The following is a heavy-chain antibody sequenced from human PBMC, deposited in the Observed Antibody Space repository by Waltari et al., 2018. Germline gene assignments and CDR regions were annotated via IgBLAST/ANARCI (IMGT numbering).Heavy chain of an antibody. CDR2: IIHRGST. CDR1: GGSFSGYY. Sequence: QVQLQQWGAGLLKPSETLSLTCAVYGGSFSGYYWSWIRQPPGKGLEWIGEIIHRGSTNANPSRKRRVTISVDTSKNQFSLKLSSVTAADTAVYYCARLPYDFWSGYYTPLYWYFDLWGRGTLVTVSS. J-gene: IGHJ2*01. V-gene: IGHV4-34*12. D-gene: IGHD3-3*01. CDR3: ARLPYDFWSGYYTPLYWYFDL.